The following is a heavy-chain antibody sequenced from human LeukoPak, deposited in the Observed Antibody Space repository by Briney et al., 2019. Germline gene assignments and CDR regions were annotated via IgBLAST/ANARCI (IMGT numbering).Heavy chain of an antibody. J-gene: IGHJ2*01. CDR1: GFTFSNAW. Sequence: PGGSLRLSCAASGFTFSNAWMSWVRQAPGKGLEWVGRIRSKANSYATAYAASVKGRFTISRDDSKNTAYLQMNSLKTEDTAVYYCTRHLDTPAWYFDLWGRGTLVTVSS. CDR2: IRSKANSYAT. CDR3: TRHLDTPAWYFDL. V-gene: IGHV3-73*01. D-gene: IGHD2-15*01.